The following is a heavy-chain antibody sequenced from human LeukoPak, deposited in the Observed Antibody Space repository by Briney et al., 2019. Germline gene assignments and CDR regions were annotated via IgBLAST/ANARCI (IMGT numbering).Heavy chain of an antibody. V-gene: IGHV1-69*13. CDR3: ARGATVTTYYYYYYMDV. CDR2: IIPIFGTA. D-gene: IGHD4-17*01. J-gene: IGHJ6*03. Sequence: GASVKVSCKASGGTFSSYAISWVRQAPGQELEWMGGIIPIFGTANYAQKFQGRVTITADESTSTAYMELSSLRSEDTAVYYCARGATVTTYYYYYYMDVWGKGTTVTISS. CDR1: GGTFSSYA.